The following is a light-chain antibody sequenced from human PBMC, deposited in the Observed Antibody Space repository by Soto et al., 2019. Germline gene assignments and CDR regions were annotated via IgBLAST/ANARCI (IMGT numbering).Light chain of an antibody. CDR1: SSNIGSNA. CDR3: ATWDDSLSGVV. V-gene: IGLV1-44*01. Sequence: QSVLTQSPSASGAPGQRVSVSCSGGSSNIGSNAVHWYQQLPGTAPKVLIYNNNHRPSGVPDRFSGSKSGTSASLAISGLQSEDEADYYCATWDDSLSGVVFGGGTKLTVL. J-gene: IGLJ2*01. CDR2: NNN.